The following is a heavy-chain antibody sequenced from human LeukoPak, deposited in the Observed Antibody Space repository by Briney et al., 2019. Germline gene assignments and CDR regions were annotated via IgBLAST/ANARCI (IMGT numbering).Heavy chain of an antibody. CDR3: AKEVGVATFGVYFDY. CDR2: ISGSGGST. D-gene: IGHD5-12*01. Sequence: GGSLRLSCAASGFTFSSYAMSWVRQAPGKGLEWVSAISGSGGSTYYADSVKGRLTIYRDNSKNTLYLQMNSLRAEDTAVYYCAKEVGVATFGVYFDYWGQGTLVTVSS. CDR1: GFTFSSYA. J-gene: IGHJ4*02. V-gene: IGHV3-23*01.